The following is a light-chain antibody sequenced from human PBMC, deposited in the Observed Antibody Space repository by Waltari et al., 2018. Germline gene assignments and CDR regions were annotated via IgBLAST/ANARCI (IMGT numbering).Light chain of an antibody. V-gene: IGKV1-5*03. J-gene: IGKJ4*01. CDR2: KAS. CDR1: QSISKW. Sequence: DIQMTQSPSTLSASVGDRVIFSCRASQSISKWLAWYQQKPGQAPKLLIYKASTIESGVTSRMSGSGAWTEFTLTISSLQPEDFATYYCHQYNSYSLLSFGEGTKVEIK. CDR3: HQYNSYSLLS.